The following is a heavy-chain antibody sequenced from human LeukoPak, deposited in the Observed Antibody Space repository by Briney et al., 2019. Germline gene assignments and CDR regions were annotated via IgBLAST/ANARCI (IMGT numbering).Heavy chain of an antibody. Sequence: QPGRSLRLSCAASGFSLSDYGMHWVRQAPGKELECLGTVWYDGINKFYGDSVKGRFTISRDKSKNTLYLQMNSLRAEDTAVYWCAREFYGSGRSGADYWGQGTLVTVSS. V-gene: IGHV3-33*01. D-gene: IGHD3-10*01. CDR3: AREFYGSGRSGADY. J-gene: IGHJ4*02. CDR2: VWYDGINK. CDR1: GFSLSDYG.